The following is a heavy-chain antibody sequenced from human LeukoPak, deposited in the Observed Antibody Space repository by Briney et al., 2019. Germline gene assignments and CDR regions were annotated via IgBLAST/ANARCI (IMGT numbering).Heavy chain of an antibody. CDR3: ARDRHLTSSWHYFDY. J-gene: IGHJ4*02. Sequence: GGSLRLSCAASGFTFSDYYMSWIRQAPGKGLEWVSYISSSSSYTNYADSVKGRFTISRDNAKNSLYLQMNSLRAEDTAVYYCARDRHLTSSWHYFDYWGQGTLVTVSS. CDR1: GFTFSDYY. D-gene: IGHD6-13*01. CDR2: ISSSSSYT. V-gene: IGHV3-11*05.